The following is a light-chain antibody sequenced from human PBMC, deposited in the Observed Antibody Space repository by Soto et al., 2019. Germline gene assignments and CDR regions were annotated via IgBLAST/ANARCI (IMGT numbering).Light chain of an antibody. CDR3: QQYTDWPLT. V-gene: IGKV1-5*01. CDR1: QSISSR. Sequence: DIQMTQSPSTLSASVGDRVTITCRASQSISSRLAWYQQKPGKAPKLLIYDASSLESGVPSRFSGSGSGTEFTLSISSLQPDDFAVYYCQQYTDWPLTFGQGTKVDIK. J-gene: IGKJ1*01. CDR2: DAS.